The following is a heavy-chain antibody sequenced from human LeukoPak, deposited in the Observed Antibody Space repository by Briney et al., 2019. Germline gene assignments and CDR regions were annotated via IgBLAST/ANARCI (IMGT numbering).Heavy chain of an antibody. D-gene: IGHD2-8*01. CDR2: IIPIFGTS. V-gene: IGHV1-69*13. J-gene: IGHJ6*02. CDR1: GGTFSGYA. Sequence: SVKVSCKASGGTFSGYAINWVRQAPGQGLEWMGGIIPIFGTSNYAQRFQGRVTISADESTSTAYMELSSLRSGDTAVYYCASPMVYDAYYYYHGMDVWGQGTTVTVSS. CDR3: ASPMVYDAYYYYHGMDV.